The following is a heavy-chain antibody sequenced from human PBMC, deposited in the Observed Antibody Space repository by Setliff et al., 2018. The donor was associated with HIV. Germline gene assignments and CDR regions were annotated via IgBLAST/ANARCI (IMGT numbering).Heavy chain of an antibody. CDR1: GGSISSGGYY. CDR2: IYYSGST. CDR3: ARGAGLYGDYHVY. Sequence: PSETLSLTCTVSGGSISSGGYYWSWIRQHPGKGLEWIGYIYYSGSTYYNPSLKSRVTISVDTSKNQFSLKLRSVTAADTAVYYCARGAGLYGDYHVYWGQGTPVTVSS. D-gene: IGHD4-17*01. J-gene: IGHJ4*02. V-gene: IGHV4-31*03.